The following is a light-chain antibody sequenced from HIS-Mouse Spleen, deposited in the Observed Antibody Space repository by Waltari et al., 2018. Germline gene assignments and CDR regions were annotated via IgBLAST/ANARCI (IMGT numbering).Light chain of an antibody. J-gene: IGLJ1*01. V-gene: IGLV2-14*01. CDR3: SSYTSSSTYV. Sequence: QSALTQPASVSGSPGQSITISCTGTSSDVGGSTYVSWYQQHPGKAPKLMIYEVSNRPSGVSNRFSGSKSGNTASLTISGLQAEDEADYYCSSYTSSSTYVFGTGTKVTVL. CDR1: SSDVGGSTY. CDR2: EVS.